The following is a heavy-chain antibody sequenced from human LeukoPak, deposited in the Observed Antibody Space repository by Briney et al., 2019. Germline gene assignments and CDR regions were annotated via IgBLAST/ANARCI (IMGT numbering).Heavy chain of an antibody. CDR1: GGSISSYY. D-gene: IGHD2-2*01. CDR3: ARARPHSTFFDY. J-gene: IGHJ4*02. Sequence: PSETLSLTCTVSGGSISSYYWSWIRQPPGKGLEWIGRIYTSGSTNYNPSLKSRVTMSVDTSKNQFSLKLRSVAAADTAVYYCARARPHSTFFDYWGQGTLVTVSS. V-gene: IGHV4-4*07. CDR2: IYTSGST.